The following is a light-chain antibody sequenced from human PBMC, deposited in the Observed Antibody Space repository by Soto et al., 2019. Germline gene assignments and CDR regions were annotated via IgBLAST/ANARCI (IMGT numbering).Light chain of an antibody. J-gene: IGKJ5*01. CDR2: DAS. CDR3: QQYENLPT. Sequence: DIQMTQSPSSLSASVGDRVTITFQASQNITNSLNWYQQKPGRAPKLLIYDASNLEAGVPSRFRGSGSGTDFTFTISRLQPEDIATYYCQQYENLPTFGQGTRLEI. CDR1: QNITNS. V-gene: IGKV1-33*01.